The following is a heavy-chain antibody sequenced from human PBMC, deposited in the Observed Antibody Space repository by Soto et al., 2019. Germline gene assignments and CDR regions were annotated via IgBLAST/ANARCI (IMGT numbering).Heavy chain of an antibody. CDR3: ARLQAAVPHY. D-gene: IGHD6-13*01. CDR1: GDSISGSPYF. CDR2: IFYDGYT. Sequence: QVQLQESGPGLVMPSETLSLTCTVSGDSISGSPYFWGWIRQPPGKRLEWIGSIFYDGYTLYTPSPXXRVTISVDTSKNQFSLNLTSVAAADTAIYFCARLQAAVPHYWGQGILVTVSS. V-gene: IGHV4-39*01. J-gene: IGHJ4*02.